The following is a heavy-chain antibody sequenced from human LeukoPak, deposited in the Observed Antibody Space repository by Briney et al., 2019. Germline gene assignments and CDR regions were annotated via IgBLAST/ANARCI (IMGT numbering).Heavy chain of an antibody. V-gene: IGHV4-59*11. CDR2: IYYSGST. D-gene: IGHD2/OR15-2a*01. J-gene: IGHJ5*01. CDR3: ATETRFLSSLDNLNWFDS. CDR1: GGSISSHY. Sequence: SETLSLTCTVSGGSISSHYWSWLRQPPGKGLEWIGYIYYSGSTNYKPSLKSRVTISVDTSKNQFSLKLSSVTAADTAVYYCATETRFLSSLDNLNWFDSWGQGTLVTVSS.